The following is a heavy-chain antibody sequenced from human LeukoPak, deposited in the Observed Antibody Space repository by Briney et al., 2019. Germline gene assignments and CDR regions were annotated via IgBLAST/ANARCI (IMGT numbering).Heavy chain of an antibody. CDR2: IYPGDSDT. J-gene: IGHJ4*02. CDR3: ASSVQESGYSYGFDY. D-gene: IGHD5-18*01. Sequence: GESLKISCKGSGYSFTSYWIGWVRQIPGKGLEWMGIIYPGDSDTRYSPSFQGQVTISADKSISTAYLQWSSLKASDTAMYYCASSVQESGYSYGFDYWGQGTLVTVSS. CDR1: GYSFTSYW. V-gene: IGHV5-51*01.